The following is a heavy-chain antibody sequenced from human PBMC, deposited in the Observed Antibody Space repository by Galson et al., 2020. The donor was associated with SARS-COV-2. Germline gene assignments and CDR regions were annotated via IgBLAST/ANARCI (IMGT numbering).Heavy chain of an antibody. CDR3: ARDGGYDYVGDYFDY. V-gene: IGHV1-18*01. J-gene: IGHJ4*02. CDR1: GYTFTSYG. D-gene: IGHD3-16*01. Sequence: ASVKVSCKASGYTFTSYGISWVRQAPGQGLKWMGWISAYNGNTNYAQKLQGRVTMTTDTSTSTAYMELRSLRSDDTAVYYCARDGGYDYVGDYFDYWGQGTLVTVSS. CDR2: ISAYNGNT.